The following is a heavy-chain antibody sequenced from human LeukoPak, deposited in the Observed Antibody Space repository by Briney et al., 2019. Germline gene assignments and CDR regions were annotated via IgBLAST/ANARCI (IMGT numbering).Heavy chain of an antibody. Sequence: PGGSLRLSCAASGFTFSSYAMSRVRQVPGKGLEWVSAISGSGGSTYYADSVKGRFTISRDNSKNTLYLQMNSLRAEDTAVYYCARGGWQQLVRSLPFDYWGQGTLVTVSS. CDR3: ARGGWQQLVRSLPFDY. V-gene: IGHV3-23*01. J-gene: IGHJ4*02. D-gene: IGHD6-13*01. CDR1: GFTFSSYA. CDR2: ISGSGGST.